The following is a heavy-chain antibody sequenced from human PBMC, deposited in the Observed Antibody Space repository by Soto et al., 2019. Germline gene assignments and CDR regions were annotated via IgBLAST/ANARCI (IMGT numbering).Heavy chain of an antibody. Sequence: PGGSLRLSCAASGFTFSSYAMSWVRQAPGKGLEWVSAISGSGGSTYYADSVKGRFTISRDNSKNTLYLQMNSLRAEDTAVYYCAKEPLLRYCSGGSCYNSDYWGQGTVGTVSS. D-gene: IGHD2-15*01. J-gene: IGHJ4*02. CDR1: GFTFSSYA. CDR2: ISGSGGST. CDR3: AKEPLLRYCSGGSCYNSDY. V-gene: IGHV3-23*01.